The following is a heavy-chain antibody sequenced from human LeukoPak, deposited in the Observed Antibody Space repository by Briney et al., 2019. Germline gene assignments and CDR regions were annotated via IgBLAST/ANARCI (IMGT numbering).Heavy chain of an antibody. J-gene: IGHJ3*02. D-gene: IGHD3-22*01. V-gene: IGHV4-34*01. CDR2: INHSGST. CDR3: ARHLYYYDSSGYYLAAFDI. CDR1: GGSFSGYY. Sequence: PSETLSLTCAVYGGSFSGYYWSWIRQPPGKGLEWIGEINHSGSTYYNPSLKSRVTISVDTSKNQFSLKLSSVTAADTAVYYCARHLYYYDSSGYYLAAFDIWGQGTMVTVSS.